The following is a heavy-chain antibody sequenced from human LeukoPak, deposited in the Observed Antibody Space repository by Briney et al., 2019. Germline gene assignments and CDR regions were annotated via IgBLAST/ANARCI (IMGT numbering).Heavy chain of an antibody. V-gene: IGHV3-21*01. CDR3: ARDHNYAFDN. Sequence: GGSLRLSCAASGFTFSSYSMNWVRQAPGKGLEWVSSISTSSSYIYYADSVKGRFTVSGDNARNSLYLQMNSLRVEDTAVYYCARDHNYAFDNWGQGTLVTVSS. D-gene: IGHD1-1*01. CDR2: ISTSSSYI. CDR1: GFTFSSYS. J-gene: IGHJ4*02.